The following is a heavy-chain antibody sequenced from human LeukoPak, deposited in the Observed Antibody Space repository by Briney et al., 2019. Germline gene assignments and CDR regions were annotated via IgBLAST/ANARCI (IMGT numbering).Heavy chain of an antibody. V-gene: IGHV1-8*03. D-gene: IGHD5-12*01. CDR3: ASYSGYAQ. CDR2: MNPNSGNT. Sequence: ASVKVSCKASGYTFSSYDVNWVRQATGQGLEWMGWMNPNSGNTGYAQKFQGRVTITRNTSITAAYMELSGLTSEDTAVYYCASYSGYAQWGQGTLVTVSS. J-gene: IGHJ4*02. CDR1: GYTFSSYD.